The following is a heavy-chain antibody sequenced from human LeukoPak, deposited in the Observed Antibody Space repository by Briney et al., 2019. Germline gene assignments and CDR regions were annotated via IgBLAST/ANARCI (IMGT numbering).Heavy chain of an antibody. Sequence: GGPLRLSCAASGFTFISYAMHWVRQAPGKGLEWVAVISYDGSNKYYADSVKGRFTISRDNSKNTLDLQMNSLRAEDTAVYYCAATSLPGAFDIWGQGTMVTVSS. V-gene: IGHV3-30-3*01. CDR3: AATSLPGAFDI. CDR2: ISYDGSNK. CDR1: GFTFISYA. D-gene: IGHD1-1*01. J-gene: IGHJ3*02.